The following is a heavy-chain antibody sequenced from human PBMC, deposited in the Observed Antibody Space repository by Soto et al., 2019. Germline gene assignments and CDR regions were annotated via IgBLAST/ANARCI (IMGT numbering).Heavy chain of an antibody. CDR2: INHSGST. Sequence: SETLSLTCAVYGGSFSGYYWSWIRQPPGKGLEWIGEINHSGSTNYNPSLKSRVTISVDTSKNQFSLKLSSVTAADTAVYYCARGVLLWFGELFHTNWFDPWGQGTLVTVSS. J-gene: IGHJ5*02. CDR3: ARGVLLWFGELFHTNWFDP. V-gene: IGHV4-34*01. CDR1: GGSFSGYY. D-gene: IGHD3-10*01.